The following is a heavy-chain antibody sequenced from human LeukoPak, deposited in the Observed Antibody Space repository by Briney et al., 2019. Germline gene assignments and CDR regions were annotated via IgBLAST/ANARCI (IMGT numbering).Heavy chain of an antibody. Sequence: GGSLRLSCAASGFTFSSAWMNWVRQAPGKGLEWVSYISSSSSTIYYADPVKGRFTISRDNAKNSLYLQMNSLRDEDTAVYYCARVWAAADDYWGQGTLVTVSS. D-gene: IGHD6-13*01. CDR1: GFTFSSAW. CDR3: ARVWAAADDY. J-gene: IGHJ4*02. V-gene: IGHV3-48*02. CDR2: ISSSSSTI.